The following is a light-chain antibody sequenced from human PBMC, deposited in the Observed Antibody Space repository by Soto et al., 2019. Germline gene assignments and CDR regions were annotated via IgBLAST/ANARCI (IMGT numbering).Light chain of an antibody. Sequence: EVVMTQSPATLSVSPGEGVTLSCRASQSVSSKLAWYQQKPGQAPRLLIYGASTRATGIPARFSGSESGTEFALTISSLQSEDFAVYYCQQYDNWPFTFGPGTKVDIK. CDR2: GAS. CDR1: QSVSSK. CDR3: QQYDNWPFT. J-gene: IGKJ3*01. V-gene: IGKV3-15*01.